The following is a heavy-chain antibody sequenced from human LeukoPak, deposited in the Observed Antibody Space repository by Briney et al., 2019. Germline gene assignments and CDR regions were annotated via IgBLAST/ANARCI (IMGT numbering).Heavy chain of an antibody. CDR2: ISGSGGST. D-gene: IGHD3-3*01. V-gene: IGHV3-23*01. CDR3: AKAHYYDFWSGYYDY. J-gene: IGHJ4*02. CDR1: GFTFSSYA. Sequence: PGGSLRLSCAASGFTFSSYAMSWVRQAPGKGLEWVSAISGSGGSTYYADSVKGRFTISRDNSKDTLYLQMNSLRAEDTAVYYRAKAHYYDFWSGYYDYWGQGTLVTVSS.